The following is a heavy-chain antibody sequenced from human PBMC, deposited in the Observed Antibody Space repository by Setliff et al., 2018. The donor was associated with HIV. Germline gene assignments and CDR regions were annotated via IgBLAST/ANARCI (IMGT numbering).Heavy chain of an antibody. Sequence: ASVKVSCKASGGTFGIYGISWVRQAPGQGLEWMGGTIPMFGTANYAQKFQGRVTITTDESTNTGYMELSGLRSEDTAVYYCARESACSSTSCPKVLDYWGQGTLVTVSS. CDR1: GGTFGIYG. J-gene: IGHJ4*02. CDR3: ARESACSSTSCPKVLDY. V-gene: IGHV1-69*05. CDR2: TIPMFGTA. D-gene: IGHD2-2*01.